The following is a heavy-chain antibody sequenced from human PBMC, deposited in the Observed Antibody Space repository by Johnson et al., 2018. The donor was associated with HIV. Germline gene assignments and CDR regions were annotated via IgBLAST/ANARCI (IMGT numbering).Heavy chain of an antibody. CDR1: GFTFSSYA. CDR2: ISYDGSNK. Sequence: VQLVESGGGVVQPWRSLRLSCAASGFTFSSYAMHWVRQAPGKGLEWVAVISYDGSNKYYADSVKGRFTISRDNSKNTLYLQMNSLRAEDTAVYYCAREGRIAVAGLRSFDIWGQGTMVTVSS. CDR3: AREGRIAVAGLRSFDI. D-gene: IGHD6-19*01. V-gene: IGHV3-30-3*01. J-gene: IGHJ3*02.